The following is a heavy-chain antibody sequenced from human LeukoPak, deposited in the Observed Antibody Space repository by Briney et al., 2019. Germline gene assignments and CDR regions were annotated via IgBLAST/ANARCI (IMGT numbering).Heavy chain of an antibody. Sequence: SQTLSLTCTVSGGSISSYYWSWIRQPAGKGLELIGRIYTSGSTNYNPSLKSRVTMSVDTSKNQFSLKLSSVTAADTAVYYCARDMGYGDYDAFDIWGQGTMVTVSS. CDR2: IYTSGST. J-gene: IGHJ3*02. CDR1: GGSISSYY. CDR3: ARDMGYGDYDAFDI. D-gene: IGHD4-17*01. V-gene: IGHV4-4*07.